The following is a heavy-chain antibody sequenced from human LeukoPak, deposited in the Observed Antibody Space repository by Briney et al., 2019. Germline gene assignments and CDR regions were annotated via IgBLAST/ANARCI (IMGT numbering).Heavy chain of an antibody. CDR3: ARAEGYSSGWPYFDY. CDR2: IYSGGST. D-gene: IGHD6-19*01. J-gene: IGHJ4*02. V-gene: IGHV3-66*02. CDR1: GFTVSSNY. Sequence: GGSLRLSCAASGFTVSSNYMSWVRQAPGKGLEWVSDIYSGGSTYYADSVKGRFTISRDNSKNTLYLQMNSLRAEDTAVYYCARAEGYSSGWPYFDYWGQGTLVTVSS.